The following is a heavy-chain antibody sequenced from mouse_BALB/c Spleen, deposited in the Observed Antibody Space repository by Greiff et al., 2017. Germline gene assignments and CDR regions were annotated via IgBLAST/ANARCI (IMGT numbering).Heavy chain of an antibody. CDR1: GFNIKDYY. D-gene: IGHD1-1*01. Sequence: VQGVESGAELVRSGASVKLSCTASGFNIKDYYMHWVKQRPGHGLEWIGEILPGSGSTNYNEKFKGKATFTADTSSNTTYMQLSSLTSEDSAVYYSASLFRDGYYAMDYWGQGTSVTVSS. J-gene: IGHJ4*01. V-gene: IGHV1-9*01. CDR2: ILPGSGST. CDR3: ASLFRDGYYAMDY.